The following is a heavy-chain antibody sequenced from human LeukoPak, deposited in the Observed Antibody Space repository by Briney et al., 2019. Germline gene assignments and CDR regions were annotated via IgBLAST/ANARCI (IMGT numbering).Heavy chain of an antibody. J-gene: IGHJ4*02. Sequence: PGGSLRLSCAVSGFTFSSYWMHWVRQAPGKGLVWVSRISSDGSGTSYADSVKGRFTISRDNAKNTLFLQMNSLRAEDTAVYYCARATHPTYYDSSGYYKDYWGQGTLVTVSS. D-gene: IGHD3-22*01. CDR3: ARATHPTYYDSSGYYKDY. CDR1: GFTFSSYW. CDR2: ISSDGSGT. V-gene: IGHV3-74*01.